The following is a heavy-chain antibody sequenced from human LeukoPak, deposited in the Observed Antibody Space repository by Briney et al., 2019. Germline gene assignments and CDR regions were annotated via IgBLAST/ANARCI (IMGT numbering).Heavy chain of an antibody. J-gene: IGHJ4*02. CDR2: ISSSSSYI. Sequence: GGSLRLSCAAPGYTFSSYGMNWVRQAPGKGLEWVSSISSSSSYIYYADSVKGRFTISRDNAKNSLYLQMNSLRADDTAVYYCARDDSSGYYYVPDYWGQGTLVTVSS. CDR3: ARDDSSGYYYVPDY. D-gene: IGHD3-22*01. CDR1: GYTFSSYG. V-gene: IGHV3-21*01.